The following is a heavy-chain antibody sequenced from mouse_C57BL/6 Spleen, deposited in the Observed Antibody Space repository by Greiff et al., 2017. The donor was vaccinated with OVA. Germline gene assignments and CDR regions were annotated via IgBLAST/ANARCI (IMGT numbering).Heavy chain of an antibody. CDR1: GFTFSSYA. J-gene: IGHJ2*01. V-gene: IGHV5-4*01. CDR3: ARDSGVDY. Sequence: EVKLVESGGGLVKPGGSLKLSCAASGFTFSSYAMSWVRQTPEKRLEWVATISDGGSYTYYPDNVKGRFTISRDNAKNNLYLQMSHLKSEDTAMYYCARDSGVDYWGQGTTLTVSS. D-gene: IGHD4-1*01. CDR2: ISDGGSYT.